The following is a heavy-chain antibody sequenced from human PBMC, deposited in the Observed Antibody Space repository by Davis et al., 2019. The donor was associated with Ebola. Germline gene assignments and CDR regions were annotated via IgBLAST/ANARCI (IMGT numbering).Heavy chain of an antibody. CDR3: ARVGVDSSSWYSPSKNNYYGMDV. D-gene: IGHD6-13*01. J-gene: IGHJ6*02. CDR1: GYTFTSYY. Sequence: ASVQVSCKASGYTFTSYYMQWVRQAPGQGLEWMGIINPSGGSTSYAQKFQGRVTMTRDPSTSTVYMELSSLRSEDTAVYYCARVGVDSSSWYSPSKNNYYGMDVWGQGTTVTVSS. CDR2: INPSGGST. V-gene: IGHV1-46*01.